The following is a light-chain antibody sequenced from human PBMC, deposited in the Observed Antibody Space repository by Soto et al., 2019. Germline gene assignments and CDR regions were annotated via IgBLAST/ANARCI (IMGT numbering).Light chain of an antibody. J-gene: IGKJ4*01. CDR1: QSVSSY. Sequence: EIVITQSPATLSVSPGEGATLSCRASQSVSSYLAWYQQKPGQAPRLLIYDASNRATGIPARFSGSGSGTDFTLTISSLEPEDFAVYYCQQRSNWPPSLTFGGGTKVDIK. V-gene: IGKV3-11*01. CDR3: QQRSNWPPSLT. CDR2: DAS.